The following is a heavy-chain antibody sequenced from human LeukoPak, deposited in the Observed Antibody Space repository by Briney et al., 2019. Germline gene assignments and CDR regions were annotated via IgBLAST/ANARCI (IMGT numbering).Heavy chain of an antibody. J-gene: IGHJ3*02. V-gene: IGHV1-3*01. CDR3: ASDAFDI. CDR1: GSPFTSDA. Sequence: GASVKVSCKASGSPFTSDAMYWVRQAPGQRLEWMGWINADNGDTRYSQKLQGRVTMTGDTSASTTYMELSSLRSEDTAVYYCASDAFDIWGQGTMVTVSS. CDR2: INADNGDT.